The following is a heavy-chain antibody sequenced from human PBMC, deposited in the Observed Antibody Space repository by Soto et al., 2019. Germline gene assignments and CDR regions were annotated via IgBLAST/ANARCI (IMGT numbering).Heavy chain of an antibody. D-gene: IGHD2-2*01. CDR3: ARSKAVVVPAASTRMNYYYYYGMDV. CDR2: IYPGDSDT. V-gene: IGHV5-51*01. J-gene: IGHJ6*02. CDR1: GYSFTSYW. Sequence: PGESLKFSGKGSGYSFTSYWIGWVRQMPGKGLEWMGIIYPGDSDTRYSPSFQGQVTISADKSISTAYLQWSSLKASDTAMYYCARSKAVVVPAASTRMNYYYYYGMDVWGQGTTVTVSS.